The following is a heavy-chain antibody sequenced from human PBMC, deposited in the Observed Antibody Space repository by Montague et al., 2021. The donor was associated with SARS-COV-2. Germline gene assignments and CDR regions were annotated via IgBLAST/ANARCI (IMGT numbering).Heavy chain of an antibody. CDR3: ARDGGFYGSGGYSL. Sequence: SETLSLTCTLSGGSIRSYSWSWIRQPAAKGLDWIGRIFASGGTIYSPSLRSRVSMSVDASKNQFSSILTSVTAADTGVYFCARDGGFYGSGGYSLWGQGTLVTISS. V-gene: IGHV4-4*07. CDR1: GGSIRSYS. D-gene: IGHD3-10*01. J-gene: IGHJ4*02. CDR2: IFASGGT.